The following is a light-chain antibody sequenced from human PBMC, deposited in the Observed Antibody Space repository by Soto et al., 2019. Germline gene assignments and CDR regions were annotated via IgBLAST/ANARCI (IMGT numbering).Light chain of an antibody. J-gene: IGLJ1*01. CDR1: SSNIGADYD. V-gene: IGLV1-40*01. CDR2: GNI. CDR3: QSYDSTLSARYV. Sequence: QSVLTQPPSVSGAPGQRGTISCTGSSSNIGADYDVHWYQQRPGTAPKLLIFGNINRPSGVPDRFSGSKSGTSASLAITGLQAEDEGDYSCQSYDSTLSARYVFGTGTKVTVL.